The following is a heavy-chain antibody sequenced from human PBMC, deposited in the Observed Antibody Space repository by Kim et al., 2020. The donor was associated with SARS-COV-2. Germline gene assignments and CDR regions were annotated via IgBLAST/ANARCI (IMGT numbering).Heavy chain of an antibody. Sequence: VGSLRLSCAASGLTFSSYSMNCVRQAPGKGLEWVASISSSSSYIYYADSVKGRFTISRDNAKNSLYLQMNSLRAEDTAVYYCARDRALYSSGWDPLGYWGQGTLVTVSS. CDR2: ISSSSSYI. V-gene: IGHV3-21*01. D-gene: IGHD6-19*01. CDR3: ARDRALYSSGWDPLGY. CDR1: GLTFSSYS. J-gene: IGHJ4*02.